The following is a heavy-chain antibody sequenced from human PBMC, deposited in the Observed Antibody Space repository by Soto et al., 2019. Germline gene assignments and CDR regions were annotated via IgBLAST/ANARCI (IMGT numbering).Heavy chain of an antibody. CDR2: IYPGDSDT. V-gene: IGHV5-51*01. D-gene: IGHD3-10*01. CDR3: ARRDRHYGSGSYYGMDV. CDR1: GYSFTSYW. J-gene: IGHJ6*02. Sequence: PGESLKISCKGSGYSFTSYWIGWVRQMPGKGLEWMGIIYPGDSDTRYSPSFQGQVTISADKSISTAYLQWSGLKASDTAMYYCARRDRHYGSGSYYGMDVWGQGTTVTVSS.